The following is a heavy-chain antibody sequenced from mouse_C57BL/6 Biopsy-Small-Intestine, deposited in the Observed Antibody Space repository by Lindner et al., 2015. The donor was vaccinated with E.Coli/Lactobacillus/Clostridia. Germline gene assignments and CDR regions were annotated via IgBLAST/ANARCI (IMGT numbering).Heavy chain of an antibody. CDR2: FHPYNDDT. CDR3: ARGSNYDGAWFAY. J-gene: IGHJ3*01. CDR1: GYTFTTYP. Sequence: VQLQESGAELVKPGASVKMSCKASGYTFTTYPIEWMKQNHGKSLEWIGNFHPYNDDTKYNEKFKGKATLTVEKSSSTVYLELSRLTSDDSAVYYCARGSNYDGAWFAYWGQGTLVTVSA. V-gene: IGHV1-47*01. D-gene: IGHD2-5*01.